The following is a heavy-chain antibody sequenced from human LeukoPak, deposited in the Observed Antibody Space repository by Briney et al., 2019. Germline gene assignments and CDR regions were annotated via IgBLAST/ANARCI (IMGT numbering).Heavy chain of an antibody. V-gene: IGHV3-7*01. CDR2: IKQDGSEK. Sequence: GGSLRLSCAASGFTSSSYWMSWVRQAPGKGLEWVANIKQDGSEKYYVDSVKGRFTISRDNAKNSLYLQMNSLRAEDTAVYYCARDPGINSSSRKKYYYYMDVWGKGTTVTVSS. CDR3: ARDPGINSSSRKKYYYYMDV. CDR1: GFTSSSYW. D-gene: IGHD6-13*01. J-gene: IGHJ6*03.